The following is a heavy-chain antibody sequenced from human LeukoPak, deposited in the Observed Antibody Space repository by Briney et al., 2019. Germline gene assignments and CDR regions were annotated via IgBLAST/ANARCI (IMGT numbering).Heavy chain of an antibody. Sequence: GGSLRLSCAASGFTFSSYWVHWVRQAPGKGLVWVLRVNSDESITAYADSVNGRFTISRDNAKNTLYLQMKSLRAEDTAVYYCARGHLPTPRSAMDVWGQGTTVTVSS. CDR2: VNSDESIT. J-gene: IGHJ6*02. CDR3: ARGHLPTPRSAMDV. D-gene: IGHD3-3*02. CDR1: GFTFSSYW. V-gene: IGHV3-74*01.